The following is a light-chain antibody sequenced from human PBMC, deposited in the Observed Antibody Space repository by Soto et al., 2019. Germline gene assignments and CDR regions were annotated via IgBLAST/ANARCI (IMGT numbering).Light chain of an antibody. CDR2: GAS. CDR1: ETVATN. CDR3: QQYFEWPPIT. Sequence: VMTQSPATLSVAPGERATLSRWASETVATNLAWYQQKPGQAPRLLISGASTRAAGISDRFRGSGSGTEFTLTISSLRSEDSAIYYCQQYFEWPPITLGQGTKVDIK. J-gene: IGKJ1*01. V-gene: IGKV3-15*01.